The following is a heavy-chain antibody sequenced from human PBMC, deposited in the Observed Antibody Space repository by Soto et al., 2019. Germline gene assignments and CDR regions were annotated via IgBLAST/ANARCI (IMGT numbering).Heavy chain of an antibody. Sequence: GGSLRLSCEASGFTFSDYYMSWIRQAPGKGLEWVSYISNGGITIYYADSVKGRFTISRDNARNSVFLQMNTLRAEDTAVYYCSRDGYGDGALIDYWGPGPLVTVSS. CDR3: SRDGYGDGALIDY. V-gene: IGHV3-11*01. CDR1: GFTFSDYY. CDR2: ISNGGITI. J-gene: IGHJ4*02. D-gene: IGHD4-17*01.